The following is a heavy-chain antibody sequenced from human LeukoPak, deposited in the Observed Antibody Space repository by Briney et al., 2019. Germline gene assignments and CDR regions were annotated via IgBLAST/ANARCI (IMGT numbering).Heavy chain of an antibody. CDR1: GFTFSSYG. V-gene: IGHV3-33*06. D-gene: IGHD3-22*01. J-gene: IGHJ4*02. CDR3: AKSPSGSSGYYDY. CDR2: IWYDGSNK. Sequence: GGSLRLSYAASGFTFSSYGMHWVRQASGKGLEWVAVIWYDGSNKYYADSVKGRFTISRDNSKNTLYLRMNSLRAEDTAVYYCAKSPSGSSGYYDYWGQGTLVTVSS.